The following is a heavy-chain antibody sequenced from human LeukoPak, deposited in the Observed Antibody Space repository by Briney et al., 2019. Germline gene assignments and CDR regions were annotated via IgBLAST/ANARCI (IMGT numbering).Heavy chain of an antibody. CDR2: IRYDGSNK. J-gene: IGHJ4*02. V-gene: IGHV3-30*02. CDR1: GFTFSSYG. CDR3: AKVRWGSDNALDS. D-gene: IGHD3-16*01. Sequence: GGSLRLSCAASGFTFSSYGMHWVRQAPGKGLEWVAFIRYDGSNKYYADSVKGRFTISRDNSMNTLYLQMNSLRAEDTAVYYCAKVRWGSDNALDSWGQGTLVTGSS.